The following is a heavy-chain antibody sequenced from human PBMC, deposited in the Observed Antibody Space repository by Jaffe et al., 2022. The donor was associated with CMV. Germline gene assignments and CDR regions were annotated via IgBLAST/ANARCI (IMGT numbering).Heavy chain of an antibody. Sequence: EVQLVQSGAEVKKPGESLKISCKGSGYSFTSYWIGWVRQMPGKGLEWMGIIYPGDSDTRYSPSFQGQVTISADKSISTAYLQWSSLKASDTAMYYCARRLGYCSSTSCFNNWFDPWGQGTLVTVSS. D-gene: IGHD2-2*01. CDR2: IYPGDSDT. J-gene: IGHJ5*02. CDR3: ARRLGYCSSTSCFNNWFDP. V-gene: IGHV5-51*01. CDR1: GYSFTSYW.